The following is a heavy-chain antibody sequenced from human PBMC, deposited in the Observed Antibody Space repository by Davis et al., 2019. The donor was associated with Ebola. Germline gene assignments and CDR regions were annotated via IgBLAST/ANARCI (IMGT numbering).Heavy chain of an antibody. CDR3: ARGYTNYEAFDI. Sequence: AASVKVSCKTSGYTFTNYGFNWVRLTPGQGLEWMGWISSYNGNTNYAQKFQGRLTFTTDTSTSTSYMELRSLTSDDTAVYYCARGYTNYEAFDIWGQGTKVTVSS. CDR1: GYTFTNYG. D-gene: IGHD4-11*01. J-gene: IGHJ3*02. CDR2: ISSYNGNT. V-gene: IGHV1-18*01.